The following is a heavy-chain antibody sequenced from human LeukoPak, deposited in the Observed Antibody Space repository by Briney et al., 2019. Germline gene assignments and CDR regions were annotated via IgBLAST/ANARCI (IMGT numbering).Heavy chain of an antibody. CDR1: GFTFSSYA. Sequence: PGGSLRLSCAASGFTFSSYAMSWVRQAPGKGLEWVSGISGSGGSTYYADSVKGRFTISRDNSKNTLYLQMNSLRAEDTAVYYCAKSPSVSDTSVGFDYWGQGTLVTVSS. CDR2: ISGSGGST. V-gene: IGHV3-23*01. D-gene: IGHD6-19*01. CDR3: AKSPSVSDTSVGFDY. J-gene: IGHJ4*02.